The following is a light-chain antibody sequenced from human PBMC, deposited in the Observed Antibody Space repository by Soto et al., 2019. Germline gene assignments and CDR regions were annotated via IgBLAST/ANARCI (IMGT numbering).Light chain of an antibody. J-gene: IGLJ3*02. CDR1: SGHTTYV. CDR3: QTWDTGVRV. Sequence: QSVLTQSPSASASLGASVKLTCTLSSGHTTYVIAWHQQQPEKGPRFLMNSNTDGSHSKGDGVPDRFSGSRSGAERYLIISSLQPEDEADYYCQTWDTGVRVFGGGTKVTVL. CDR2: SNTDGSH. V-gene: IGLV4-69*01.